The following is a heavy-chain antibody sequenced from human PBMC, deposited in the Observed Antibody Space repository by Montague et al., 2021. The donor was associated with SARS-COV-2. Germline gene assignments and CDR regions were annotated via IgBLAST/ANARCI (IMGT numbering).Heavy chain of an antibody. CDR3: ARPPTFYYESSGYYSN. D-gene: IGHD3-22*01. CDR2: ISHSSNTI. Sequence: SLRLSCAASGFALGDYYMAWIRQAPGKGLEWLAYISHSSNTIAYADSVKGRFTIPRDNANNSVHLHMTNLRVEDTAVYYCARPPTFYYESSGYYSNWGQGAQVTVTS. J-gene: IGHJ4*02. V-gene: IGHV3-11*01. CDR1: GFALGDYY.